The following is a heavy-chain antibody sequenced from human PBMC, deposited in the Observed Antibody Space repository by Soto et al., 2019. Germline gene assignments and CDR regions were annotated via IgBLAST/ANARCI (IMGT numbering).Heavy chain of an antibody. CDR1: GGTFRNYA. V-gene: IGHV1-69*01. CDR2: IIPIYNTA. CDR3: ARGKKGNCGGGSCPPDYDDGMDV. J-gene: IGHJ6*02. Sequence: QVQLVQSATEVRKPGSSMKVSCRASGGTFRNYALNWVRQAPGQGLEWMGGIIPIYNTANYAEKFKGRVTITADESTSTAYMERRTLRSEDTAVYYCARGKKGNCGGGSCPPDYDDGMDVWGQGTTVTVSS. D-gene: IGHD2-15*01.